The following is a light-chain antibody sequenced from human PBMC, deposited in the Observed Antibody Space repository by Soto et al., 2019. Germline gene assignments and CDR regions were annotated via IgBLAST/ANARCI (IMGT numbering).Light chain of an antibody. CDR2: EVS. V-gene: IGLV2-14*01. CDR1: SSDVGGYNY. J-gene: IGLJ1*01. CDR3: SSYTSSSTS. Sequence: QSVLTQPASVSGSPGQSITISCTGTSSDVGGYNYVSWYQQHPGKAPKLIIYEVSNRPSGVSNRFSGSKSGNTAYLTISGLQAEDEADYYCSSYTSSSTSFGTGTKVTVL.